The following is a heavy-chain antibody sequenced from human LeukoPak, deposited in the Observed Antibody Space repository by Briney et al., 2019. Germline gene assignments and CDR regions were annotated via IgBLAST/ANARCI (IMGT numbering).Heavy chain of an antibody. V-gene: IGHV1-69*06. CDR3: ARLRITMVRGVNPPYYFDY. D-gene: IGHD3-10*01. CDR1: GGTFSSYA. CDR2: IIPIFGTA. J-gene: IGHJ4*02. Sequence: EASVKVSCKASGGTFSSYAISWVRQAPGQGLEWMGGIIPIFGTANYAQKFQGRVTITADKSTSTAYMELSSLRSDDTAVYYCARLRITMVRGVNPPYYFDYWGQGTLVTVSS.